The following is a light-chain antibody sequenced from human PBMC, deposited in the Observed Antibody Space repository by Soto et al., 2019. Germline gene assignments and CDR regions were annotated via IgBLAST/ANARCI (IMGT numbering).Light chain of an antibody. Sequence: EIVLTQSPATLSLSPGEGATLSCRASQSVNTYLAWYQQRPGKAPRLLIYDASYTATGIPSRFSGSGSGTDFTLTISSLVPEDFAVYYCQQRSNWPLTFGGGTKVEIK. J-gene: IGKJ4*01. CDR2: DAS. CDR3: QQRSNWPLT. CDR1: QSVNTY. V-gene: IGKV3-11*01.